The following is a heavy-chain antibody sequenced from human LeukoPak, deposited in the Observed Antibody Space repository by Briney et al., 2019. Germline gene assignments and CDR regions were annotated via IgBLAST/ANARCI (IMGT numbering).Heavy chain of an antibody. J-gene: IGHJ4*02. V-gene: IGHV3-7*03. D-gene: IGHD1-26*01. CDR1: GFTFSSYW. CDR2: IKRDGSEK. CDR3: ARDPYSGSYRTAGDY. Sequence: GGSLRLSCAASGFTFSSYWMTWVRQAPGKGLEWVANIKRDGSEKHYVDSVKGRFTISRDNAKNSMFLQMNSLRAEDTAVYYCARDPYSGSYRTAGDYWGQGTLVTVSS.